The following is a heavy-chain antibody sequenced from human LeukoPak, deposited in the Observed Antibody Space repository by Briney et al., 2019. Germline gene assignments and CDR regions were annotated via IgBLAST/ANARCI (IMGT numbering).Heavy chain of an antibody. CDR2: ISYDGSNK. V-gene: IGHV3-30-3*01. J-gene: IGHJ4*02. Sequence: GGSLRLSCAASGFTFSSYAMHWVRQAPGKGLEWVAVISYDGSNKNYADSVKGRFTISRDNSKNTLYLQMNSLRAEDTAVYYCARDLLGDNDYWGQGTLVTVSS. CDR3: ARDLLGDNDY. D-gene: IGHD1-26*01. CDR1: GFTFSSYA.